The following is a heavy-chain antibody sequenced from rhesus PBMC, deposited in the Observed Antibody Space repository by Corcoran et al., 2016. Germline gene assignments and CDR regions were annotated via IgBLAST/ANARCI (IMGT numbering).Heavy chain of an antibody. D-gene: IGHD2-8*01. Sequence: QVQLQESGPGLVTPSETLSLTCDVSGGSFSSYWWGWIRPPPGKGLEWIGKVYGGSGSTEYNPSLKSRATISRDTSKNQFSLKLSSVTAADTAVYYCAREGYCSGGVCQFDYWGQGVLVTVSA. CDR2: VYGGSGST. CDR3: AREGYCSGGVCQFDY. J-gene: IGHJ4*01. CDR1: GGSFSSYW. V-gene: IGHV4-160*01.